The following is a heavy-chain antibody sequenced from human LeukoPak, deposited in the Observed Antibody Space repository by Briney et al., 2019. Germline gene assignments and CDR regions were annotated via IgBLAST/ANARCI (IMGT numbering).Heavy chain of an antibody. J-gene: IGHJ4*02. V-gene: IGHV3-7*01. Sequence: GGSLRLSCAGSGFTFSSYWMSWVRKAPGKGLEWVANIKQDGSEKYYVDSVKGRFTISRDNAKNSLYLQMNSLRAEDTAVYYCAGELRYYDFWSGFQDFDYWGQGTLVTVSS. CDR1: GFTFSSYW. CDR3: AGELRYYDFWSGFQDFDY. CDR2: IKQDGSEK. D-gene: IGHD3-3*01.